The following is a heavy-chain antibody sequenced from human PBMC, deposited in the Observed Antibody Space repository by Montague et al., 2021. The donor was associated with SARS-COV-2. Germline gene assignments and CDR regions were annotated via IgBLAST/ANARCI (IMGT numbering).Heavy chain of an antibody. V-gene: IGHV2-5*02. Sequence: PALVKPTQTLTLTCVFSGFSLNTDGVGVAWIRRPPGKALKWLALIYWDGDQRYSPSLKTRVTITKDTSRNRVVLTMTNLDPVDTATYYCARRYDFYRAEAFDVWGQGTMVTVSS. J-gene: IGHJ3*01. CDR1: GFSLNTDGVG. CDR3: ARRYDFYRAEAFDV. D-gene: IGHD3-3*01. CDR2: IYWDGDQ.